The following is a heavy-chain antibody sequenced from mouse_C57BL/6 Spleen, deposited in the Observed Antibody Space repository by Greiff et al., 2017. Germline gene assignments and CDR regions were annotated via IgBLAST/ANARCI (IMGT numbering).Heavy chain of an antibody. J-gene: IGHJ3*01. V-gene: IGHV5-17*01. CDR1: GFTFSDYG. D-gene: IGHD2-5*01. Sequence: EVQLQESGGGLVKPGGSLKLSCAASGFTFSDYGMHWVRQAPEKGLEWVAYISSGSSTIYYADTVKGRFTISRDNAKNTLFLQMTSLRSEDTAMYYCARGSNSVAYWGQGTLVTVSA. CDR2: ISSGSSTI. CDR3: ARGSNSVAY.